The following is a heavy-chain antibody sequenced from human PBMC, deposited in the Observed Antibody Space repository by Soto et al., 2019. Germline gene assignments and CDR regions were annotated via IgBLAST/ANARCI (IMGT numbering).Heavy chain of an antibody. D-gene: IGHD2-21*02. CDR3: ARESGDWPLNWFDP. CDR2: INPNSGGT. CDR1: GYTFTGQF. V-gene: IGHV1-2*02. J-gene: IGHJ5*02. Sequence: ASVKVSCKASGYTFTGQFMHWVRQAPGQGLEWMGWINPNSGGTTYSQRFQGRVTMTRDTSITTGYMELNGLTAEDTAVYYCARESGDWPLNWFDPWGQGTLVTVSS.